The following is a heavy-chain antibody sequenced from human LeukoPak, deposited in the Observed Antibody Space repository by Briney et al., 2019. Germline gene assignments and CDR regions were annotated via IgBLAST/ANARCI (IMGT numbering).Heavy chain of an antibody. Sequence: SVKVSCKASGGTFSSYAISWVRQAPGQGLEWMGRIIPILGIANYAQKFQGRVTITGDKSTSTAYMELSSLRSEDTAVYYCARGRDGYNYGYWGQGTLVTVSS. CDR1: GGTFSSYA. CDR3: ARGRDGYNYGY. D-gene: IGHD5-24*01. V-gene: IGHV1-69*04. CDR2: IIPILGIA. J-gene: IGHJ4*02.